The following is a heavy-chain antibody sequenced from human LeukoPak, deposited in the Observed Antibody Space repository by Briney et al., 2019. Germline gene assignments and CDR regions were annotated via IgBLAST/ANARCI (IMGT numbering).Heavy chain of an antibody. D-gene: IGHD3-10*01. CDR3: ASDRGVNYYGSGSHFDY. CDR2: IYASGST. J-gene: IGHJ4*02. CDR1: GGSISSGSYR. V-gene: IGHV4-61*02. Sequence: SQTLSLTCTVSGGSISSGSYRWSWIRQPAGKGLEWIGRIYASGSTNYNPSLKSRLTISVDTSKNQFSLNLNSVTAADTAVYYCASDRGVNYYGSGSHFDYWGQGTLVTVSS.